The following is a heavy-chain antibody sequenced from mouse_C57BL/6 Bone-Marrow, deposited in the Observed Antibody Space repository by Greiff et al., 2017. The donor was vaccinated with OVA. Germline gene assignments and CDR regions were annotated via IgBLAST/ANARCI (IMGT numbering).Heavy chain of an antibody. J-gene: IGHJ3*01. Sequence: EVKLVESGGDLVKPGGSLKLSCAASGFTFSSYGMSWVRQTPDKRLEWVATISSGGSYTYYPDSVKGRFTISRDNAKNTLYLQMSSLKSEDTAMYYCARRGDYDRFAYWGQGTLVTVSA. D-gene: IGHD2-4*01. CDR3: ARRGDYDRFAY. CDR2: ISSGGSYT. V-gene: IGHV5-6*02. CDR1: GFTFSSYG.